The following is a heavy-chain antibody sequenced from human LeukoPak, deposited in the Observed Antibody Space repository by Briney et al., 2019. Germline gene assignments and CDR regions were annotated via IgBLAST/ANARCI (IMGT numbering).Heavy chain of an antibody. Sequence: GGSLRLSCAASGFTLSNHAMIWVRQAPGKGLEWLSGVSPPGGGTYYADSVKGRFTVSRDNAKNSLFLQMNSLRAEDTAMYYCVTETTVTAWGYWGQGTLVTVSS. CDR2: VSPPGGGT. CDR3: VTETTVTAWGY. CDR1: GFTLSNHA. J-gene: IGHJ4*02. V-gene: IGHV3-23*01. D-gene: IGHD4-17*01.